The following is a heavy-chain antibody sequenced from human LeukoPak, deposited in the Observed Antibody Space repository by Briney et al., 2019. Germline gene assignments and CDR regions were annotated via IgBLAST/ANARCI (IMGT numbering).Heavy chain of an antibody. CDR2: INHSGST. V-gene: IGHV4-34*01. Sequence: PSETLSLTCAVYGGSFSGYYWSWIRQAPGKGLEWIGEINHSGSTNYNPSLKSRVTRSVDPSTNQFSLKLSSVTAADTAVYYCASIIAARRNYYYYYYMDVWGKGATVTVSS. J-gene: IGHJ6*03. CDR3: ASIIAARRNYYYYYYMDV. CDR1: GGSFSGYY. D-gene: IGHD6-6*01.